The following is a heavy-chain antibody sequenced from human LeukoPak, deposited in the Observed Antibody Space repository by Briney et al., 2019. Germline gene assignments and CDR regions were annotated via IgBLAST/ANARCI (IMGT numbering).Heavy chain of an antibody. Sequence: SETLSLTCTVSGGSISNYYWSWIRQPPGKGLEWIGYFYYSGSTNYNPSLKSRVTISVDTSKNQFSLKLSSVTAADTAVYYCARRLPHYYYYGMDVWGQGTLVTVSS. CDR1: GGSISNYY. V-gene: IGHV4-59*08. CDR3: ARRLPHYYYYGMDV. J-gene: IGHJ6*02. CDR2: FYYSGST. D-gene: IGHD5-12*01.